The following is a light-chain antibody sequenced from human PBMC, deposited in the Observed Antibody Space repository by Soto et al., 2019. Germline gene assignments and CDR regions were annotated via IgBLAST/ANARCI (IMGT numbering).Light chain of an antibody. CDR3: QHYNQWPPFT. V-gene: IGKV3-15*01. Sequence: EIVMTQSPATLSVSPGERATLSCRASQSVKSSLAWYQHNPGQVPRLLIYGASTRATGVPVRFSGSGYGTDFTLTISSLQAEDVAVYYCQHYNQWPPFTFGPGTKVDIK. CDR2: GAS. J-gene: IGKJ3*01. CDR1: QSVKSS.